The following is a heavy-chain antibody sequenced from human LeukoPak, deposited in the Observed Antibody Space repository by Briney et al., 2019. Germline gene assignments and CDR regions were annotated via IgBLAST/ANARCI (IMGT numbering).Heavy chain of an antibody. Sequence: GGSLRPSCAASGFTVSSNYMSWVRQAPGKGLEWVSVIYSGGSTYYADSVKGRFTISRDNSKNTLYLQMNSLRAEDTAVYYCARETGLVGAPFAFDIWGQGTMVTVSS. CDR3: ARETGLVGAPFAFDI. J-gene: IGHJ3*02. CDR2: IYSGGST. CDR1: GFTVSSNY. D-gene: IGHD1-26*01. V-gene: IGHV3-53*01.